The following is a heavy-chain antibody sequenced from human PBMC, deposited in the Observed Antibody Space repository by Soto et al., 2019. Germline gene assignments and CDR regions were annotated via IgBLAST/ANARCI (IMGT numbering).Heavy chain of an antibody. V-gene: IGHV1-2*04. Sequence: GASVKVSCKASGYTFTNFGISWVRQAPGQGLEWMGWISAYSGGTNYAQKFQGWVTMTRDTSISTAYMELSRLRSDDTAVFYCARAVYDYVWGSYRSQFDYWGQGTQVTVSS. J-gene: IGHJ4*02. D-gene: IGHD3-16*02. CDR2: ISAYSGGT. CDR1: GYTFTNFG. CDR3: ARAVYDYVWGSYRSQFDY.